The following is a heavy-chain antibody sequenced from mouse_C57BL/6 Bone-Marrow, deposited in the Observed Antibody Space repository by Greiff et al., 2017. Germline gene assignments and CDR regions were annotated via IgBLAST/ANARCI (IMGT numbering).Heavy chain of an antibody. V-gene: IGHV5-6*01. J-gene: IGHJ3*01. CDR3: ARDEGDAAWFAY. Sequence: EVKLVESGGDLVKPGGSLKLSCAASGFTFSSYGMSWVRQTPDKRLEWVATISSGGSYTYYPDSVKGRFTISRDNAKNTLYLQMSSLKSEDTAMYYCARDEGDAAWFAYWGQGTLVTVSA. CDR1: GFTFSSYG. CDR2: ISSGGSYT. D-gene: IGHD2-13*01.